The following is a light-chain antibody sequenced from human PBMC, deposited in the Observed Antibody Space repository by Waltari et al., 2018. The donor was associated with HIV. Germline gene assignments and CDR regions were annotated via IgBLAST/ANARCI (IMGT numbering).Light chain of an antibody. CDR1: NSNIGSNF. Sequence: QSVLTQPPSASGPPGQTVTISCSGSNSNIGSNFVFWYQQLPGTAPKLLIHSNDQRPSGVPDRFSGSKSGTSASLAIIGLRSEDEAEYYGAAWDDSLSDHYVFGTGTKVTAL. J-gene: IGLJ1*01. V-gene: IGLV1-47*01. CDR3: AAWDDSLSDHYV. CDR2: SND.